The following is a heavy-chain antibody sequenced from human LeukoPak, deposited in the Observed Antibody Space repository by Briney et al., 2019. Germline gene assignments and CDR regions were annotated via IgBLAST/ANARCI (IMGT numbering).Heavy chain of an antibody. CDR3: AKDLSQYYYDSSGYYPMHFDY. D-gene: IGHD3-22*01. CDR2: ISYDGGNK. V-gene: IGHV3-30*18. CDR1: GFSFSSYG. J-gene: IGHJ4*02. Sequence: GRSLRLSCAASGFSFSSYGMHWVRQAPGKGLEWVAVISYDGGNKYYADSVKGRFTISRDNSKNTLFLQMNSLRAEDTAVYYCAKDLSQYYYDSSGYYPMHFDYWGQGTLVTVSS.